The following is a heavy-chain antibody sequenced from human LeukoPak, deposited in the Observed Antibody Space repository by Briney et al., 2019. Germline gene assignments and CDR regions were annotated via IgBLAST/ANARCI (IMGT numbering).Heavy chain of an antibody. V-gene: IGHV3-21*01. D-gene: IGHD3-9*01. CDR1: GFTFSSYS. CDR3: AREPNFDWLPYDAFDI. Sequence: GGSLRLSCAASGFTFSSYSMNWVRQAPGKGLEWVSSISSSSSYICYADSVKGRFTISRDNAKNSLYLQMNSLRAEDTAVYYCAREPNFDWLPYDAFDIWGQGTMVTVSS. J-gene: IGHJ3*02. CDR2: ISSSSSYI.